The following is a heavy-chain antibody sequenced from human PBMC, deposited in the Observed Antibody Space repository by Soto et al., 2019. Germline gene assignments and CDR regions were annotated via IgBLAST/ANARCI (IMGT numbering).Heavy chain of an antibody. Sequence: PGGSLRLSCAAAGVTFSSYAMHWVRQAPGKGLEWVAVISYDGSNKYYADSVKGRFTISRDNSKNTLYLQMNSLRAEDTAVYYCARSKKAPYSSGWKLYYYYYGMDVWGQGTTVTVSS. D-gene: IGHD6-19*01. V-gene: IGHV3-30-3*01. CDR2: ISYDGSNK. CDR1: GVTFSSYA. CDR3: ARSKKAPYSSGWKLYYYYYGMDV. J-gene: IGHJ6*02.